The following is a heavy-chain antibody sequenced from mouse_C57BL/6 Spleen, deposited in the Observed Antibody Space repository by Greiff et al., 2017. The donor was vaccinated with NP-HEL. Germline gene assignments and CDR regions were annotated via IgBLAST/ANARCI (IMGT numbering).Heavy chain of an antibody. J-gene: IGHJ3*01. CDR3: ARGGDDYYLFAY. V-gene: IGHV1-22*01. CDR2: INPNNGGT. D-gene: IGHD2-3*01. Sequence: EVQLQQSGPELVKPGASVKMSCKASGYTFTDYNMHWVKQSHGKSLEWIGYINPNNGGTSYNQKFKGKATLTVNKSSSTAYMELRSLTSEDSAVYYCARGGDDYYLFAYWGQGTLVTVSA. CDR1: GYTFTDYN.